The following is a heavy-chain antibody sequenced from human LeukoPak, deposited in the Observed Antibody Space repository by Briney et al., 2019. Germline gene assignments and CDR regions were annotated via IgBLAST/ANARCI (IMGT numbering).Heavy chain of an antibody. D-gene: IGHD2-15*01. J-gene: IGHJ4*02. CDR2: INTRSYI. CDR1: GFTFSSYS. V-gene: IGHV3-21*01. CDR3: AREGGYCYGASCRFFDS. Sequence: GGSLRLSCAASGFTFSSYSMNWVRQAPGKGLEWVSSINTRSYIYSADSVKGRFTISRDNDRNSVYLQMNSLRAEDTAVYYCAREGGYCYGASCRFFDSWGQGTLLTVSS.